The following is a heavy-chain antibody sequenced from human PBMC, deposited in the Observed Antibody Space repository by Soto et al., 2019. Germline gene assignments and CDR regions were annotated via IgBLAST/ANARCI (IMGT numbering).Heavy chain of an antibody. D-gene: IGHD3-22*01. CDR3: VKWHTSNFDSLPFTGFDF. CDR1: GFTFSDSV. Sequence: GSLRLSCVGSGFTFSDSVMAWVSQAPGKGLEWLSVMSGDGRTRYALSVTGRFTISRDNSKNTLYLQMRSLRAEDAAAYYCVKWHTSNFDSLPFTGFDFWGQGTQVTVSS. V-gene: IGHV3-23*01. J-gene: IGHJ4*02. CDR2: MSGDGRT.